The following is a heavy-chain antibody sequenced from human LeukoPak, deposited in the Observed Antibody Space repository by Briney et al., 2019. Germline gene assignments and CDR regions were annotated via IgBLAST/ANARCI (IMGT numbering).Heavy chain of an antibody. CDR3: ARQGGTMVRAYYYGMDV. J-gene: IGHJ6*02. CDR2: IYPGDSDT. CDR1: GYSFTNYW. Sequence: GESLKISCKGSGYSFTNYWIGWVRQMPGKGLEWMGIIYPGDSDTRYSPSFQGQVTISADKSISTAYLQWSSLKASDTAMYYCARQGGTMVRAYYYGMDVWGQGTTVTVSS. D-gene: IGHD3-10*01. V-gene: IGHV5-51*01.